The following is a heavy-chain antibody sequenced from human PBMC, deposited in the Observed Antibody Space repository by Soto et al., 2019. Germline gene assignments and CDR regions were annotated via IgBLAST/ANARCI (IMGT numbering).Heavy chain of an antibody. J-gene: IGHJ5*02. Sequence: QVQLVQSGAEVKKPGASVKVSCKASGYTFTSYDINWVRLATGQGLEWMGRMNPNSGNTAYAPKFXGXVXMXRNTFISTANMELSSLRSEDTAVYYCARLKQDYAVAWGQGTLVTVSS. V-gene: IGHV1-8*01. CDR1: GYTFTSYD. CDR2: MNPNSGNT. CDR3: ARLKQDYAVA. D-gene: IGHD3-16*01.